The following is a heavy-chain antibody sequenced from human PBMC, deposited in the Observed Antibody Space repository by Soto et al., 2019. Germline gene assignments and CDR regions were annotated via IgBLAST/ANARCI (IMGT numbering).Heavy chain of an antibody. J-gene: IGHJ6*02. Sequence: SETLSLTCAVYGGSFSGYYWSWIRQPPGKGLERIGEINHSGSTNYNPSLKSRVTISVDTSKNQFSLKLSSVTAADTAVYYCARGRAAAGTLTFYYYYYGMDVWGQGTTVTVSS. CDR1: GGSFSGYY. V-gene: IGHV4-34*01. CDR2: INHSGST. CDR3: ARGRAAAGTLTFYYYYYGMDV. D-gene: IGHD6-13*01.